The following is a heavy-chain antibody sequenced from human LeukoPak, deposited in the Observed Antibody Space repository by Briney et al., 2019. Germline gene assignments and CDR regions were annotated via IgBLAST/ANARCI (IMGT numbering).Heavy chain of an antibody. Sequence: ASVKVSCKASGYTFTTYSISWVRQAPGQGLEWMGWISGYNGNTHYAQKIQGRVTMTTDTSTSTAYMELRSLRSDDTAVYYCAREEGAPIAAANVWGLGTMVTVSS. CDR2: ISGYNGNT. CDR1: GYTFTTYS. V-gene: IGHV1-18*01. J-gene: IGHJ3*01. CDR3: AREEGAPIAAANV. D-gene: IGHD6-13*01.